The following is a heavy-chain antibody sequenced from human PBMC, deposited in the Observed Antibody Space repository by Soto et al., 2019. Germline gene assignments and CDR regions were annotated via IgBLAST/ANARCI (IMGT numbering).Heavy chain of an antibody. V-gene: IGHV3-64*01. CDR3: ATSRVAIREYYYYYYMDV. Sequence: GGSLRLSCAASGFTFSSYAMHWVRQAPGKGLEYVSAISSNGGSTYYANSVKGRFTISRDNSKNTLYLQMGSLRAEDMAVYYYATSRVAIREYYYYYYMDVWGKGTTVTVSS. CDR1: GFTFSSYA. CDR2: ISSNGGST. D-gene: IGHD5-12*01. J-gene: IGHJ6*03.